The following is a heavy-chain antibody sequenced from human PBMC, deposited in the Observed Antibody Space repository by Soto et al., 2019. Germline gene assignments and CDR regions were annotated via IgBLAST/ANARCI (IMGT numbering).Heavy chain of an antibody. CDR2: IIPIFGTA. J-gene: IGHJ6*02. D-gene: IGHD2-15*01. Sequence: QVPLVQSGAEVKKPGSSVKVSCKASGGTFSSYAISWVRQAPGQGLEWMGGIIPIFGTANYAQKFQGRVTITADESTSKAYMELSSLRSEDTAVYYCARSCSGGSCYPVGYYYYGMDVWGQGTTVTVSS. CDR3: ARSCSGGSCYPVGYYYYGMDV. CDR1: GGTFSSYA. V-gene: IGHV1-69*01.